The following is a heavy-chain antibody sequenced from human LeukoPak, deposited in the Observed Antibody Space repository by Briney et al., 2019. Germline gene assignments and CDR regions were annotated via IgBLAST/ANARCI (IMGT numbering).Heavy chain of an antibody. CDR3: ARETKYYGSGSYFDY. D-gene: IGHD3-10*01. J-gene: IGHJ4*02. Sequence: PSETLSLTCAVYGGSFSGYYWSWIRQPPGKGLEWIGEINHSGSTNYNPSLKSRVTISVDTSKNQLSLKQSSVTAADTAVYYCARETKYYGSGSYFDYWGQGTLVTVSS. CDR2: INHSGST. CDR1: GGSFSGYY. V-gene: IGHV4-34*01.